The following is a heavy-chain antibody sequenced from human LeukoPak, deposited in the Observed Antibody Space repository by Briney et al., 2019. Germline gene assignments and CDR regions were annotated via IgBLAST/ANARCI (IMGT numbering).Heavy chain of an antibody. V-gene: IGHV1-18*04. J-gene: IGHJ4*02. CDR1: GYTFTGYY. Sequence: GASVKVSCKASGYTFTGYYMHWVRQAPGQGLEWMGWISAYNGNTNYAQKLQGRVTMTTDTSTSTAYMELRSLRSDDTAVYYCARELPLYYYDSSGFSRVSPYYFDYWGQGTLVTVSS. CDR3: ARELPLYYYDSSGFSRVSPYYFDY. D-gene: IGHD3-22*01. CDR2: ISAYNGNT.